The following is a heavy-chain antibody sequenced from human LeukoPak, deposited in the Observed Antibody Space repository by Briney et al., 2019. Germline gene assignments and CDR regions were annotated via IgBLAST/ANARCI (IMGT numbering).Heavy chain of an antibody. CDR3: ARGCAGGTTVVTPWAY. D-gene: IGHD4-23*01. CDR1: GYTFTSYG. V-gene: IGHV1-69*13. J-gene: IGHJ4*02. CDR2: IIPIFGTA. Sequence: ASVKVSCKASGYTFTSYGISWVRQAPGQGLEWMGGIIPIFGTANYAQKFQGRVTITADESTRTAYMELRSLRSEDMAVYYCARGCAGGTTVVTPWAYWGQGTLVIVSS.